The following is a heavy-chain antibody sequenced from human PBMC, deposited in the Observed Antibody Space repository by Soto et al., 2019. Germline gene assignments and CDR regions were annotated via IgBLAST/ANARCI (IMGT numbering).Heavy chain of an antibody. CDR1: GFTFSSYS. D-gene: IGHD2-8*01. V-gene: IGHV3-48*02. Sequence: GGSLRLSCAASGFTFSSYSMNWVRQAPGKGLEWVSYISIGTSTIYYADSVKGRFTISRDDAKNSLYLQMNSLRDEDTAVYYCARDDGMAGSFDPWGQGTLVTVSS. CDR3: ARDDGMAGSFDP. J-gene: IGHJ5*02. CDR2: ISIGTSTI.